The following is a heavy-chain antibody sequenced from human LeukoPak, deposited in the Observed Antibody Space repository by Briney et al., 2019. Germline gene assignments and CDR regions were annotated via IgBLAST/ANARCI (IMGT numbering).Heavy chain of an antibody. CDR1: GYSISSGYY. J-gene: IGHJ4*02. CDR2: IRHSGDT. CDR3: ARDGGGGSFEPEGFDY. Sequence: SETLSPTCTVSGYSISSGYYWAWIRQPPGKGLEWIGSIRHSGDTYYNPSLKSRVTMSEDTSKNQFSLHLSSVTAADTAVYYCARDGGGGSFEPEGFDYWGQGTPVTVSS. D-gene: IGHD1-26*01. V-gene: IGHV4-38-2*02.